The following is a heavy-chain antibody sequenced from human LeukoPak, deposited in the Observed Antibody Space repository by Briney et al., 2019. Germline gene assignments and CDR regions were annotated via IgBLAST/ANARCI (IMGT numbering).Heavy chain of an antibody. CDR3: AKVEDSSGWVDY. CDR1: GFTFTSYG. V-gene: IGHV3-30*18. Sequence: PGGSLRLSCAASGFTFTSYGMHWVRQAPGKGLEWVAVISYDGSNKYYADSVKGRFTISRDNSKNTLYLQMNSLRAEDTAVYYCAKVEDSSGWVDYWGQGTLVTVSS. D-gene: IGHD6-19*01. CDR2: ISYDGSNK. J-gene: IGHJ4*02.